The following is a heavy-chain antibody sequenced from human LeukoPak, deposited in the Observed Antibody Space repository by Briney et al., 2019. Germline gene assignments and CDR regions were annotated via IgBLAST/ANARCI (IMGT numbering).Heavy chain of an antibody. Sequence: SETLSLTCTGSGGSISSYYWSWIRQPPGKGLEWIGYIYYSGSTNYNPSLKSRVTISVDTSKNQFSLKLSSVTAADTAVYYCARRKEGTPDKYQTGFDYWGQGTLVTVSS. CDR2: IYYSGST. J-gene: IGHJ4*02. CDR3: ARRKEGTPDKYQTGFDY. V-gene: IGHV4-59*12. D-gene: IGHD2-2*01. CDR1: GGSISSYY.